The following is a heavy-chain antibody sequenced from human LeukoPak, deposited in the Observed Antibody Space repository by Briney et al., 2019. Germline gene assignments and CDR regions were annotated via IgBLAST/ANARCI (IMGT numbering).Heavy chain of an antibody. Sequence: PGGSLRLSCAASGFTFSSYSMNWVRQAPGKGLEWVSSISSSSSYIYYADSVKGRFTISRDNAKNSLYLQMNSLRAEDTAVYYCAREFVVVVAASYYYYYGMDVWGQGTTVTVS. CDR1: GFTFSSYS. CDR3: AREFVVVVAASYYYYYGMDV. D-gene: IGHD2-15*01. J-gene: IGHJ6*02. CDR2: ISSSSSYI. V-gene: IGHV3-21*01.